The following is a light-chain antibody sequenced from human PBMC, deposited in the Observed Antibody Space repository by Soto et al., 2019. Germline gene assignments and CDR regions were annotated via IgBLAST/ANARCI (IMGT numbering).Light chain of an antibody. CDR2: GAS. Sequence: EIVLTQSPGTLSLSPGERATLSCRASQSVSSSYLAWYQQKPGQAPRLLIYGASSRATGIPARFSGSGSGTDFTLTINSLEPDDFAVYYCQQRDSWPITFGQGTRLEIK. J-gene: IGKJ5*01. V-gene: IGKV3D-20*02. CDR1: QSVSSSY. CDR3: QQRDSWPIT.